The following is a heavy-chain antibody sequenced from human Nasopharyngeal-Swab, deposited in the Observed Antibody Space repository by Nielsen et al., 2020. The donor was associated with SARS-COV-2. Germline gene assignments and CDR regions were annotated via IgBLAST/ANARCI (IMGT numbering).Heavy chain of an antibody. CDR1: GFTFDDYG. CDR2: INWNGGSI. Sequence: GESLKISCAASGFTFDDYGMSWVRQAPGKGLEWVSGINWNGGSIGYADSVKGRFTISRDNAKNSLYLQMNSLRAEDTALYYCAKMPYGDTAMVPHWYFDLWGRGTLVTVSS. CDR3: AKMPYGDTAMVPHWYFDL. J-gene: IGHJ2*01. V-gene: IGHV3-20*04. D-gene: IGHD5-18*01.